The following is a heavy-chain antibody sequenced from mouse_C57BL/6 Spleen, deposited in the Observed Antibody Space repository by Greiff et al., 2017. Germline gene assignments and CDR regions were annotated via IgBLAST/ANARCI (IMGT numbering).Heavy chain of an antibody. J-gene: IGHJ3*01. Sequence: VQLQQSGPELVKPGASVKISCKASGYAFSSSWMNWVKQRPGKGLEWIGRIYPGDGDTNYNGKFKGKATLTADKSSSTAYMQLSSLTSEDSAVYFCASYDNWFAYWGQGTLVTVYA. V-gene: IGHV1-82*01. CDR2: IYPGDGDT. CDR3: ASYDNWFAY. CDR1: GYAFSSSW. D-gene: IGHD2-12*01.